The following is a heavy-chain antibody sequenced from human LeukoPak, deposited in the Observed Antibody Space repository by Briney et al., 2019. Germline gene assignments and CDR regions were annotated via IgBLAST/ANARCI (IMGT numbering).Heavy chain of an antibody. V-gene: IGHV4-59*01. J-gene: IGHJ3*02. CDR2: IYYSGST. D-gene: IGHD3-10*01. CDR3: ARPATVYYGSGSYAFDI. Sequence: SETLSLTCTVSGGSISSYYWSWIRQPPGKGLEWIGYIYYSGSTNYNPSLKSRVTISVDTSKNQFSLRLSSVTAADTAVYYCARPATVYYGSGSYAFDIWGQGTMVTVSS. CDR1: GGSISSYY.